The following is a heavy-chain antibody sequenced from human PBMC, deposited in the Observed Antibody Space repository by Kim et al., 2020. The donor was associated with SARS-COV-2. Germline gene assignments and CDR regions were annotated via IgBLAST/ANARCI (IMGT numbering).Heavy chain of an antibody. CDR1: GYTFTSYG. CDR3: AREGGDYDFWSGYPYYYYYGMDV. D-gene: IGHD3-3*01. CDR2: ISAYNGNT. Sequence: ASVKVSCKASGYTFTSYGISWVRQAPGQGLEWMGWISAYNGNTNYAQKLQGRVTMTTDTSTSTAYMELRSLRSDDTAVYYCAREGGDYDFWSGYPYYYYYGMDVWGQGTTVTVSS. J-gene: IGHJ6*02. V-gene: IGHV1-18*01.